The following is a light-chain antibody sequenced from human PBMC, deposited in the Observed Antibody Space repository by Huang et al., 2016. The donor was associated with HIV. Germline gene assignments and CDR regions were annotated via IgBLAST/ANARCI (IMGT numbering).Light chain of an antibody. CDR3: QQYDNWPPLT. J-gene: IGKJ4*01. CDR2: SAS. V-gene: IGKV3-15*01. CDR1: QSVSTN. Sequence: EVVLTQSPGPLSVSTGERANLSCRASQSVSTNLAWYQCKPGQAPRLLIFSASTRATDIPARFSGSGSGTDFTLTISSLESEDFAVYYCQQYDNWPPLTFGGGTRVDIK.